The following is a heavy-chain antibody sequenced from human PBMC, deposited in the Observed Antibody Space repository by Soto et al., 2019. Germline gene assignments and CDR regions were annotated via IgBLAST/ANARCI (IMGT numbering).Heavy chain of an antibody. CDR2: INPNSGGT. CDR1: GGTFSSYA. V-gene: IGHV1-2*04. Sequence: AASVKVSCKASGGTFSSYAISWVRQAPGQGLEWMGWINPNSGGTNYAQKFQGWVTMTRDTSKNQFSLKLSSVTAADTAVYYCARAHLRLAGTPSLFDYWGQGTLVTVSS. CDR3: ARAHLRLAGTPSLFDY. J-gene: IGHJ4*02. D-gene: IGHD1-7*01.